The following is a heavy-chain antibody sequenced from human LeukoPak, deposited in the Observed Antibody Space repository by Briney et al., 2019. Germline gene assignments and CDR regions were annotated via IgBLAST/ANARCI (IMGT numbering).Heavy chain of an antibody. CDR1: GYTLTEFS. J-gene: IGHJ4*02. V-gene: IGHV1-24*01. CDR2: FDPEDGTT. CDR3: TRGASMNRGIIIYYFDY. D-gene: IGHD3-10*01. Sequence: ASVKVSCKVSGYTLTEFSMHWVRQAPGKGLEWMGGFDPEDGTTIYAQKFQGRVTMTEDTSTDTACMELSSLTSEDAAIYYCTRGASMNRGIIIYYFDYWGQGTLVTVSS.